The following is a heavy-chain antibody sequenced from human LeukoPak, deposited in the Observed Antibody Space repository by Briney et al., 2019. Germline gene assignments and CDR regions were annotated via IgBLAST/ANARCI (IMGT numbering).Heavy chain of an antibody. J-gene: IGHJ4*02. CDR3: AREWLRSYFDY. Sequence: SETLSLTCSVSGGSSNIFYWSWIRQPAGKGLEWIGRIHASGSTFYNPSLKSRVTMSVDTSKNQFSLKLSSVTAADTAVYYCAREWLRSYFDYWGQGTLVTVSS. CDR1: GGSSNIFY. V-gene: IGHV4-4*07. CDR2: IHASGST. D-gene: IGHD5-12*01.